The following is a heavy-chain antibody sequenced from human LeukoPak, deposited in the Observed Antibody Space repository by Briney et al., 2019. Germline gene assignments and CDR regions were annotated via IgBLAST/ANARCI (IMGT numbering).Heavy chain of an antibody. CDR1: GYSFTSYG. D-gene: IGHD6-19*01. Sequence: ASVKVSCKASGYSFTSYGFNWVRQAPGRGLEWMGWISAYNGDTNYAQTFQGRVTLTTDTSTSSAYMELTSLRSGDTAVYYCAAYSSGWYSDYYYYYMDVWGKGTTVTVSS. CDR3: AAYSSGWYSDYYYYYMDV. V-gene: IGHV1-18*01. CDR2: ISAYNGDT. J-gene: IGHJ6*03.